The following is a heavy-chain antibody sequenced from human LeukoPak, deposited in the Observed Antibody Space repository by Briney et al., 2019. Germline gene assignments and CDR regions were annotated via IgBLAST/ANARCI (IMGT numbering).Heavy chain of an antibody. D-gene: IGHD2-15*01. J-gene: IGHJ3*02. CDR2: IYYSGST. CDR3: ARGRYCSADICSGGDAFDI. CDR1: GGSMSSFY. V-gene: IGHV4-59*12. Sequence: SETLSLTCPVSGGSMSSFYWSWIRQPAGKGLEWIGYIYYSGSTNYNPSLKSRVTMSVDTSKNQFSLRLSSVTAADTAVYYCARGRYCSADICSGGDAFDIWGQGTMVSVSS.